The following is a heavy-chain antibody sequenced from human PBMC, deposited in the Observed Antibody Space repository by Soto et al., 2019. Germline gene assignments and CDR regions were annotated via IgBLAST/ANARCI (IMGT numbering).Heavy chain of an antibody. V-gene: IGHV4-34*01. CDR1: GGSFSGYY. D-gene: IGHD3-10*01. Sequence: SETLSLTCAVYGGSFSGYYWSWIRQPPGKGLEWIGEINHSGSTNYNPSLKSRVTISVDTSKNQFSLKLSSVTPADTAVYYCARSPGGPSHRPSGRVKYYFDYWGQGTLVTVSS. J-gene: IGHJ4*02. CDR2: INHSGST. CDR3: ARSPGGPSHRPSGRVKYYFDY.